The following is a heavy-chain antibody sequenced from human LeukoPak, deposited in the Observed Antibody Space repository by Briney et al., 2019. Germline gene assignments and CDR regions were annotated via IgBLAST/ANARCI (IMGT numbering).Heavy chain of an antibody. CDR2: ISGSGGST. CDR1: GFTFSSYG. CDR3: AKDATSDY. J-gene: IGHJ4*02. Sequence: SGGSLRLSCAASGFTFSSYGMIWVRQAPGKGLEWVSGISGSGGSTYLADSAKGRFTISRDNSKNTLYLEMNSLRADDTAVYYCAKDATSDYWGQGTLVTVSS. D-gene: IGHD5-12*01. V-gene: IGHV3-23*01.